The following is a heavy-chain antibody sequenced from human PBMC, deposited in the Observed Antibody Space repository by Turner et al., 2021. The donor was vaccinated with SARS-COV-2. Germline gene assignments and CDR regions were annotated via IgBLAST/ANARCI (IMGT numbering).Heavy chain of an antibody. CDR3: ARDISAYYYDSSGYPD. Sequence: EVQLVESGGGLVKPGGSLRLSRAASGFTFSSYNMNWVRQAPGKGLEWVSSISSSSSYIYYADSVKGRFTISRDNAKNSLYLQMNSLRAEDTAVYYCARDISAYYYDSSGYPDWGQGTLVTVSS. CDR2: ISSSSSYI. CDR1: GFTFSSYN. V-gene: IGHV3-21*01. J-gene: IGHJ4*02. D-gene: IGHD3-22*01.